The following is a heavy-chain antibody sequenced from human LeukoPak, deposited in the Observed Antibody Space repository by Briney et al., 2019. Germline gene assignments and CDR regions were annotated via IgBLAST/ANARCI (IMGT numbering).Heavy chain of an antibody. J-gene: IGHJ4*02. CDR2: MNPNSGNT. V-gene: IGHV1-8*01. CDR1: GYTFTSYD. D-gene: IGHD4-17*01. CDR3: ARGEKYGDYFVPIDY. Sequence: ASVKVSCKASGYTFTSYDINWVRQATGQGLKWMGWMNPNSGNTGYAQKFQGRVTMTRNTSISTAYMELSSPRSEDTAVYYCARGEKYGDYFVPIDYWGQGTLVTVSS.